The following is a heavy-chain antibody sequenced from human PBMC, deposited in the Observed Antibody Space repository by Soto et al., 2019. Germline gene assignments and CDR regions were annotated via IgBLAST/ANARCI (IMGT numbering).Heavy chain of an antibody. CDR2: IYYSGST. D-gene: IGHD3-16*02. CDR3: ARELYDYVWGNYRYYAFDI. Sequence: SETLSLTCTVSGGSVSSGSYYWSWIRQPPGKGLEWIGYIYYSGSTNYNPSLKSRVTISVDTSKNQFSLKLSSVTAADTAVYYCARELYDYVWGNYRYYAFDIWGQGTMVTVSS. J-gene: IGHJ3*02. CDR1: GGSVSSGSYY. V-gene: IGHV4-61*01.